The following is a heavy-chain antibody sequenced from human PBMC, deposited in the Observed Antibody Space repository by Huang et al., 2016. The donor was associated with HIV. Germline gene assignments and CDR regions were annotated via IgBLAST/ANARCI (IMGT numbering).Heavy chain of an antibody. V-gene: IGHV1-69*01. CDR3: VGSPYGSGTYYDY. J-gene: IGHJ4*02. Sequence: QVQLVQSGAEVKKPGSSVKVSCKASGRSFSSSPISWVRQAPGQGLEGMGGTIQMRGVTIYAQMLQGRVTITADESTNTAYMDLSSLNSHDTAVYYCVGSPYGSGTYYDYWGQGTLVTVSS. D-gene: IGHD3-10*01. CDR2: TIQMRGVT. CDR1: GRSFSSSP.